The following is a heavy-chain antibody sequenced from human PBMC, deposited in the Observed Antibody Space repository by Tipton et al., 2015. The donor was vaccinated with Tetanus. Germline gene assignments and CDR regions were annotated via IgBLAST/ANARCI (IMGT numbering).Heavy chain of an antibody. D-gene: IGHD3-16*02. V-gene: IGHV4-34*01. CDR2: INHSGST. CDR3: ARGRGVWGSYRFHY. CDR1: GGSFSGYY. Sequence: TLSLTCAVYGGSFSGYYWSWIRQPPGKGLEWIGEINHSGSTNYNPSLKSRVTIPVDTSKNQFSLKLSSVTAADTAVYYCARGRGVWGSYRFHYWGQGTLVTVSS. J-gene: IGHJ4*02.